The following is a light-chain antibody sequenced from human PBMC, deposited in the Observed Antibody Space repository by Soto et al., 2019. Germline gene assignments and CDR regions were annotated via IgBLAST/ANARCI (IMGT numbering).Light chain of an antibody. V-gene: IGKV1-39*01. J-gene: IGKJ4*01. CDR2: TGN. CDR1: QTVKY. CDR3: QQSDRAPLT. Sequence: DIQMTQSPSSLSASVGDRVTITCRASQTVKYLNWYQQIPGKAPKFLISTGNILQSGGRSRFSVSGSGTEFSLTINTLHREDFATYSCQQSDRAPLTVGGGTKVEV.